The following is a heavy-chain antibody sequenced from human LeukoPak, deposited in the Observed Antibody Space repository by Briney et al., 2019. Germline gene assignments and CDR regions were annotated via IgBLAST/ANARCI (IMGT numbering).Heavy chain of an antibody. J-gene: IGHJ4*02. CDR1: GFTFSSYS. D-gene: IGHD3-3*01. V-gene: IGHV3-21*01. CDR3: ASVPIFGVVIIDDY. CDR2: ISSSSSYI. Sequence: GGSLRLSCAASGFTFSSYSMSWVRQAPGKGLEWVSSISSSSSYIYYADSVKGRFTISRDNAKNSLYLQMNSLRAEDTAVYYCASVPIFGVVIIDDYWGQGTLVTVSS.